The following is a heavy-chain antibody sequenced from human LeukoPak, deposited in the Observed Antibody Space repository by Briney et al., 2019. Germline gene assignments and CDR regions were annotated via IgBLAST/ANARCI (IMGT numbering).Heavy chain of an antibody. D-gene: IGHD3-22*01. J-gene: IGHJ4*02. CDR1: GYTFSDFS. Sequence: GGSLRLSCAASGYTFSDFSVNWIRQAPGKGLEWVSSISVRSNYRYYADSVRGRFTISRDDARDSLFLQMNSLRAEDTAVYFCVRLRRNNDRSGYYYYYDYWGQGTLVTVSS. CDR2: ISVRSNYR. V-gene: IGHV3-21*01. CDR3: VRLRRNNDRSGYYYYYDY.